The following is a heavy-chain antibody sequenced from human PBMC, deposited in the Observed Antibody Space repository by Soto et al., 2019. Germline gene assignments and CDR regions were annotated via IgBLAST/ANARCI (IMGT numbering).Heavy chain of an antibody. CDR1: GGTFSSYT. J-gene: IGHJ3*02. Sequence: QVQLVQSGAEVKKPGSSVKVSCTASGGTFSSYTISWVRQAPGQGLEWMGRIIPILGIANYAQKFQGRVTITADKSTSTAYMELSSLRSEDTAVYYCARDRTFGEYCSGGSCYSALFDIWGQGTMVTVSS. CDR2: IIPILGIA. CDR3: ARDRTFGEYCSGGSCYSALFDI. V-gene: IGHV1-69*08. D-gene: IGHD2-15*01.